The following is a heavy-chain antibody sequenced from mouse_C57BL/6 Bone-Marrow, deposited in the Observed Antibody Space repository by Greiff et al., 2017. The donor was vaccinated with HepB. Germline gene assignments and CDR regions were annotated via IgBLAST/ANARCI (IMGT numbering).Heavy chain of an antibody. Sequence: EVMLVESGGGLVKPGGSLKLSCAASGFTFSDYGMHWVRQAPEKGLEWVAYISSGSSTIYYADTVKGRFTISRDNAKNTLFLQMTSLRSEDTAMYYYARAYLDYPYYYAMDYWGQGTSVTVSS. J-gene: IGHJ4*01. CDR3: ARAYLDYPYYYAMDY. CDR2: ISSGSSTI. D-gene: IGHD2-4*01. V-gene: IGHV5-17*01. CDR1: GFTFSDYG.